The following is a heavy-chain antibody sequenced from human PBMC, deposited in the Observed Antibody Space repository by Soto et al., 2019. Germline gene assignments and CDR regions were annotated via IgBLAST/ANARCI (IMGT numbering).Heavy chain of an antibody. D-gene: IGHD6-19*01. Sequence: EVQLLESGGGLVQPGVSLSLSCAASGFTFSSYAMSWVRQAPGKGLEWVSAISGSGGSTYYADSLKGRFTISRDNSKNTLYLQMNSLRAEDTAVYYCANDLVSFQWLVNLGENVYYCYGRDVWGEGATVTVSS. J-gene: IGHJ6*04. CDR2: ISGSGGST. CDR1: GFTFSSYA. V-gene: IGHV3-23*01. CDR3: ANDLVSFQWLVNLGENVYYCYGRDV.